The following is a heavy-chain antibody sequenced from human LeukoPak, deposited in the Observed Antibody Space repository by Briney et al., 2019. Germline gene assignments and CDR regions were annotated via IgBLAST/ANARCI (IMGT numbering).Heavy chain of an antibody. J-gene: IGHJ4*02. CDR3: ARDLRELGLSDFDY. CDR2: INTNTGNP. V-gene: IGHV7-4-1*02. CDR1: GYTFTSNY. D-gene: IGHD1-26*01. Sequence: GASVKVSCKASGYTFTSNYIHWVRQAPGQGLEWMGWINTNTGNPTYAQGFTGRFVFSLDTSVSTAYLQISSLKAEDTAVYYCARDLRELGLSDFDYWGQGTLITVSS.